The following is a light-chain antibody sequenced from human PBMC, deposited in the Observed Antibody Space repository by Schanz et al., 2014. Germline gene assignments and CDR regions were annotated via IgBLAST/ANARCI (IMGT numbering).Light chain of an antibody. CDR3: AAWDDSLNGVI. J-gene: IGLJ2*01. CDR1: SSNIGTNT. Sequence: QSVLTQPPSASGTPGQRVTISCSGSSSNIGTNTVIWYQQLPGTAPKLLIHSTNQRPSGVPDRFSGSKSGTSASLAISGLQSDDETDYYCAAWDDSLNGVIFGGGTKLTVL. V-gene: IGLV1-44*01. CDR2: STN.